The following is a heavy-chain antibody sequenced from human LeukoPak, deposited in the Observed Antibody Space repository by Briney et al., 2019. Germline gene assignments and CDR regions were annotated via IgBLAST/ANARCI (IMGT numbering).Heavy chain of an antibody. Sequence: GGSLRLSCAASGFTFDDYGMTWVRQAPGRGLEWVSGINWNGGSTGYADSVKGRFTISRDNAKNSLYLQMNSLRAEDTAFYYCARSGGYSLARGWFDPWGQGTLATVSS. CDR3: ARSGGYSLARGWFDP. V-gene: IGHV3-20*04. D-gene: IGHD2-15*01. J-gene: IGHJ5*02. CDR2: INWNGGST. CDR1: GFTFDDYG.